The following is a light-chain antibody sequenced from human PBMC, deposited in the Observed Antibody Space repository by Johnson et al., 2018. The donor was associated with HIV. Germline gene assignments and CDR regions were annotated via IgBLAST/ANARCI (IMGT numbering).Light chain of an antibody. V-gene: IGLV1-51*01. CDR1: NSNFGNYY. CDR3: GTWDSSLSAGYV. CDR2: DNH. J-gene: IGLJ1*01. Sequence: QSVLTQPPSVSAAPGQKVTISCSGNNSNFGNYYLSWYQHLPGTAPKLLIYDNHKRPSGIPDRFSGSKSGTSATLAITGLQTGDEADYYCGTWDSSLSAGYVFGTGTKVTVL.